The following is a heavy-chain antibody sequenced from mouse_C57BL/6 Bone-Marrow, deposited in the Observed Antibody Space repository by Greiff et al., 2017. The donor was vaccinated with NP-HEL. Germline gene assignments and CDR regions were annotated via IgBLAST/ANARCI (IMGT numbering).Heavy chain of an antibody. V-gene: IGHV1-5*01. D-gene: IGHD2-4*01. CDR2: IYPGNSDT. CDR1: GYTFTSYW. J-gene: IGHJ2*01. CDR3: TRSEYDYDEVYFDY. Sequence: VQLQQSGTVLARPGASVKMSCKTSGYTFTSYWMHWVKQRPGQGLEWIGAIYPGNSDTSYNQKFKGKAKLTAVTSASTAYMELSSLTNEDSAVYYCTRSEYDYDEVYFDYWGQGTTRTVSS.